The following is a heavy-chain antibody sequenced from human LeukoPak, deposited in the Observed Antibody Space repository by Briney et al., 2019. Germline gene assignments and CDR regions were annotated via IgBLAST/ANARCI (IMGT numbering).Heavy chain of an antibody. Sequence: GGSLRLSCAASGFTFSSYAMSWVRQAPGKGLEWVSAISGSGGSTYYADSVKGRFTISRDNSKNTLYLQMNSLRAEDTAVYYCAKDLSEYYDFWSGYYTGFDYWGRGTLVTVSS. D-gene: IGHD3-3*01. CDR3: AKDLSEYYDFWSGYYTGFDY. CDR1: GFTFSSYA. V-gene: IGHV3-23*01. J-gene: IGHJ4*02. CDR2: ISGSGGST.